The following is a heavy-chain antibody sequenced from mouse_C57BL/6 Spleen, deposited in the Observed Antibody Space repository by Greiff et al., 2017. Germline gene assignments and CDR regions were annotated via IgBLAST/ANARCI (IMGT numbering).Heavy chain of an antibody. CDR2: INPNNGGT. Sequence: DVQLQESGPELVKPGASVKIPCKASGYTFTDYNMDWVKQSHGKSLEWIGDINPNNGGTIYNQKFKGKAILTVDKSSSTAYMDLRSLTSEDTAVYYCARRYSNSYYFDYWGQGTTLTVSS. CDR3: ARRYSNSYYFDY. D-gene: IGHD2-5*01. J-gene: IGHJ2*01. CDR1: GYTFTDYN. V-gene: IGHV1-18*01.